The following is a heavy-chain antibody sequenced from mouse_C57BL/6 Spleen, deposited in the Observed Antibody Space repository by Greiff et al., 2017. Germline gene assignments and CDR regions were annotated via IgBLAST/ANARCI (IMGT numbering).Heavy chain of an antibody. CDR2: IHPNSGST. Sequence: VQLQQPGAELVKPGASVKLSCKASGYTFTSYWMHWVKQRPGQGLEWIGMIHPNSGSTNYNEKFKSKATLTVAKSSSTAYMRLSSLTSEDSAVYYGASSWDGYDDWDFEVWGTGTTVTVAS. D-gene: IGHD2-2*01. CDR3: ASSWDGYDDWDFEV. J-gene: IGHJ1*03. CDR1: GYTFTSYW. V-gene: IGHV1-64*01.